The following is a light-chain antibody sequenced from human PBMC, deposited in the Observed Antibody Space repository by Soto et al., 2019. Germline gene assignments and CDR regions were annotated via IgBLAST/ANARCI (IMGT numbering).Light chain of an antibody. CDR2: DAS. J-gene: IGKJ4*01. V-gene: IGKV1-5*01. CDR3: QQSNDYPLT. CDR1: QSISDR. Sequence: GDRVTITCRASQSISDRLAWYQQKPGQAPKVLIHDASSLQSGVPSRFSGSGSGTEFTLTISSLQPDDFATYYCQQSNDYPLTFGGGTKVEIK.